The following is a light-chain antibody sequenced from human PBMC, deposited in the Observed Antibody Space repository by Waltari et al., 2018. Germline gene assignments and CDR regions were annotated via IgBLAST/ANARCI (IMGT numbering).Light chain of an antibody. CDR1: QIVSIN. J-gene: IGKJ1*01. V-gene: IGKV3-15*01. CDR2: AAS. Sequence: EIVMTKSPVTLSVSPGGRATLSCRARQIVSINLAWYQQKPGQAPRLLIYAASTRATDVPARFSGSGSGTEFTLTISSLQSEDFAVYYCQHYNNWPPGTTFGQGTKLEIK. CDR3: QHYNNWPPGTT.